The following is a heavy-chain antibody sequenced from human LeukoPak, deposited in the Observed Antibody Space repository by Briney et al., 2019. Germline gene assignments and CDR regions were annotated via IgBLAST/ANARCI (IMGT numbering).Heavy chain of an antibody. CDR3: ARHRSGTTADF. J-gene: IGHJ4*02. V-gene: IGHV4-59*08. D-gene: IGHD1-7*01. CDR2: ISYSGST. Sequence: SETLSLTCTVSGGSISGYYWSWIRQPPGMGLEWIGYISYSGSTNYNASLTSRVTISVDTSKNQLSLRLSSVTAADTAVYYCARHRSGTTADFWGQGTLVIVSS. CDR1: GGSISGYY.